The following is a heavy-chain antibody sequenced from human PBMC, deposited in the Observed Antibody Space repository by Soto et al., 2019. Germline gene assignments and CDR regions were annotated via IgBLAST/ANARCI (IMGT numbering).Heavy chain of an antibody. CDR1: GFTFSSYD. D-gene: IGHD3-22*01. CDR3: ARAIGPTLFDY. CDR2: IGAAGDT. Sequence: EVQLVESGGGLVQPGGSLRLSCSASGFTFSSYDMHWVRQGPGKGLEWVSAIGAAGDTNYAGSVKGRFTISRENAKNSLYRQMNSLRAGDTAIYFCARAIGPTLFDYWGQGTLVTVSS. V-gene: IGHV3-13*04. J-gene: IGHJ4*02.